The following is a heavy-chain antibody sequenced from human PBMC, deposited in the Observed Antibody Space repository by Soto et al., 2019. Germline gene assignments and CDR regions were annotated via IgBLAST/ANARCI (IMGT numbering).Heavy chain of an antibody. CDR3: ARARTYYYGSGSSNWFDP. CDR2: INHSGST. Sequence: SETLSLTCAVYGGSFSGYYWSWIRQPPGKGLEWIGEINHSGSTNYNPSLKSRVTISLDTSKNQFSLKLSSVTAADTAVYYCARARTYYYGSGSSNWFDPWGQGTLVTVSS. D-gene: IGHD3-10*01. CDR1: GGSFSGYY. V-gene: IGHV4-34*01. J-gene: IGHJ5*02.